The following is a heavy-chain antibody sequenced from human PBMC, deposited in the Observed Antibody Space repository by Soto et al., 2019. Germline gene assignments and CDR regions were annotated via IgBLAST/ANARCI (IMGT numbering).Heavy chain of an antibody. J-gene: IGHJ4*02. CDR2: ISGSDGRT. V-gene: IGHV3-23*01. Sequence: GGSLRLSCAASGFTFSSYAMSWVRQAPGKGLEWVSTISGSDGRTYSTDSVKGRFTISRDNSRNTAYLQMNSLRVEDTAVYYCAKRVSQYTPLAMFDYWGRGTLVTVSS. CDR1: GFTFSSYA. CDR3: AKRVSQYTPLAMFDY. D-gene: IGHD5-18*01.